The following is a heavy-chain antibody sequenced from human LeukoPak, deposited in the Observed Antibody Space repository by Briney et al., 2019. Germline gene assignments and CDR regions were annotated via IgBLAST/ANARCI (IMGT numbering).Heavy chain of an antibody. CDR1: GYTFTGYY. Sequence: ASVKVSCKASGYTFTGYYMHWVRQAPGQGLEWMGWINPNSGGTNYAQKFQGRVTMTRDTSISTAYMELSRLRSDDTAVYHCASLPGIAVAGDEYYFDYWGQGTLVTVSS. D-gene: IGHD6-19*01. V-gene: IGHV1-2*02. CDR3: ASLPGIAVAGDEYYFDY. CDR2: INPNSGGT. J-gene: IGHJ4*02.